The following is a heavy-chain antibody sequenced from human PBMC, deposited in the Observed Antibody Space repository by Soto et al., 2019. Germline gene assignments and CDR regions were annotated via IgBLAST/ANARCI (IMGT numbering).Heavy chain of an antibody. CDR1: GGSTSSDNY. CDR3: AREGGESSDGLYYFDS. Sequence: LSLTCTVAGGSTSSDNYWSWIRQPPGKGLEWIGHIYYSGNTDYNPSLKSRLAISIDTSKNQFSLKLSSVTAADTAVYFCAREGGESSDGLYYFDSWGQGSLVTVSS. J-gene: IGHJ4*02. D-gene: IGHD3-16*01. V-gene: IGHV4-30-4*01. CDR2: IYYSGNT.